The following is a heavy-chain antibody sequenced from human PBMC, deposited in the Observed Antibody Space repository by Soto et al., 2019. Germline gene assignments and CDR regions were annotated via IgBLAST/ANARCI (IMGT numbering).Heavy chain of an antibody. J-gene: IGHJ5*02. Sequence: PSETLSLTCTVSGGSISSGGYYWSWIRQHPGKGLEWIGYIYYSGSTYYNPSLKSRVTISVDTSKNQFSLKLSSVTAADTAVYYCARFSGPLRYFDWSRSDMYNWFDPWGQGTPVTVSS. CDR1: GGSISSGGYY. CDR3: ARFSGPLRYFDWSRSDMYNWFDP. CDR2: IYYSGST. D-gene: IGHD3-9*01. V-gene: IGHV4-31*03.